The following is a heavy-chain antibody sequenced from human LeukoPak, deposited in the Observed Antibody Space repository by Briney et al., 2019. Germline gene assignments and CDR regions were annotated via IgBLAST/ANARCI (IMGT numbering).Heavy chain of an antibody. V-gene: IGHV3-7*01. Sequence: GGSLSLSCAVSGFTFTDYWMNWVRQAPGKGPEWVASIRQDGSEKTYVDSVKGRFTIYRDNTKNSLSLQLNGLRAEDTAVYYCARDGTAAGLYFDLWGQGTLVTVSS. CDR2: IRQDGSEK. D-gene: IGHD6-13*01. J-gene: IGHJ4*01. CDR3: ARDGTAAGLYFDL. CDR1: GFTFTDYW.